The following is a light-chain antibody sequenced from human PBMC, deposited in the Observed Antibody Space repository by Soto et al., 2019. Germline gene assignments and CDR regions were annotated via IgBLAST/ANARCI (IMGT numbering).Light chain of an antibody. CDR2: AAS. CDR1: QSISTY. CDR3: QQSNSAPPWT. J-gene: IGKJ1*01. V-gene: IGKV1-39*01. Sequence: DIQIAQSPSSLSASVGDRVTISCRASQSISTYLNWYQQKPGKAPRLLIYAASSVQTGVPPRFSGSGSGTDFTLTISSLRPEDIATYFCQQSNSAPPWTFGQGTKVDIK.